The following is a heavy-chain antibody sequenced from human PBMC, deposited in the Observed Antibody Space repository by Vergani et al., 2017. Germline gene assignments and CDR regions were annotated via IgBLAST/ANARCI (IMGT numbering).Heavy chain of an antibody. V-gene: IGHV4-4*02. D-gene: IGHD6-19*01. CDR2: IHRSRST. J-gene: IGHJ6*02. Sequence: QVQLQQWGPGLVTPSGTLSLTCAVYGGSISSDNWWNWVRQAPGKGLQWIGEIHRSRSTNYNPSLRRRVTISLDTSKNQFSLKLSSVTAADTAVYYCARGRPRSSGWHYYYYGMDVWGQGTTVTVSS. CDR1: GGSISSDNW. CDR3: ARGRPRSSGWHYYYYGMDV.